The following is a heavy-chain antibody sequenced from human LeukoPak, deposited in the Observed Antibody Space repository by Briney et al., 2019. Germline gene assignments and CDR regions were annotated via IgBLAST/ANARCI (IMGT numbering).Heavy chain of an antibody. V-gene: IGHV6-1*01. CDR1: GDSVSSNSAT. CDR3: ARFGRGTFDV. D-gene: IGHD3/OR15-3a*01. J-gene: IGHJ3*01. CDR2: TYYRSMWKN. Sequence: SQTLSLTCAISGDSVSSNSATWNWIRQSPSRGLEWLGRTYYRSMWKNDYAVSVKSRMTINPDTSRNQFSLQLNSVTPEDTAVYYCARFGRGTFDVWGQGTIVTVSS.